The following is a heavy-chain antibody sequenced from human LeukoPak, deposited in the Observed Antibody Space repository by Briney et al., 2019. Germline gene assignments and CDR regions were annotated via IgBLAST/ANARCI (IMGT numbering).Heavy chain of an antibody. CDR2: ISSNGGST. J-gene: IGHJ3*02. V-gene: IGHV3-64*01. CDR3: ASSRWLPKGDDAFDI. CDR1: GFTFSSYA. D-gene: IGHD5-24*01. Sequence: GGSLRLSCAASGFTFSSYAMHWVRQAPGKGLEYVSAISSNGGSTYYANSVKGRFTISRDNSKNTLYLQMSSLRAEDMAVYYCASSRWLPKGDDAFDIWGQGTMVTVSS.